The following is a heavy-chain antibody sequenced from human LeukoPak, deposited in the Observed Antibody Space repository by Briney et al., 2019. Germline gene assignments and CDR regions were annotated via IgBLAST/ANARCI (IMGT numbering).Heavy chain of an antibody. CDR2: ISFDGSQK. V-gene: IGHV3-30*02. CDR1: GFTFSSYA. Sequence: GGSLRLSCAASGFTFSSYAMHWVRQAPGKGLEWVALISFDGSQKYYADSVKGRFTISRDNSKSTVYLQMNSLRVEDAAVYYCSKDLTSDFGGDLDPWGQGTLVTVSS. D-gene: IGHD3-10*01. J-gene: IGHJ5*02. CDR3: SKDLTSDFGGDLDP.